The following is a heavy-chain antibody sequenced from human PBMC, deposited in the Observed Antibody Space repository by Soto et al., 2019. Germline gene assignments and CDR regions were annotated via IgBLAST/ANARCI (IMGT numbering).Heavy chain of an antibody. Sequence: GAAVKVSCKACRCTFTKFYIHWLRQAPGQGLEWMGIINPSGGSTTYPQKFQGRVTMTRDTSTSTVHMELITLRSEDTAVYYCARSQVGRPLDVWGPGTTVTVSS. D-gene: IGHD1-26*01. CDR1: RCTFTKFY. CDR3: ARSQVGRPLDV. V-gene: IGHV1-46*01. CDR2: INPSGGST. J-gene: IGHJ6*02.